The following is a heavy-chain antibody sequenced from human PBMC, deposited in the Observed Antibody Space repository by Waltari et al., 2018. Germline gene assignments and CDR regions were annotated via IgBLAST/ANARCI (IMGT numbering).Heavy chain of an antibody. V-gene: IGHV3-7*01. CDR2: IKHDGSEK. Sequence: EVQLVESGGGLVQPGGSLRLSCTVSGFSFRNYWMSWVRQAPGKGLGWVANIKHDGSEKYYVDSVKGRFTISRDNAKNSVYLQMNNLRVEDTAVYYCARAFDGSYYYMDVWGKGTTVTVSS. CDR1: GFSFRNYW. D-gene: IGHD2-2*03. J-gene: IGHJ6*03. CDR3: ARAFDGSYYYMDV.